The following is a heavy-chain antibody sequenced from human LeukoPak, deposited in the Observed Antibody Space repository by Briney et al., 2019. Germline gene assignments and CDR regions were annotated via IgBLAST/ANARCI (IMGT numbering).Heavy chain of an antibody. CDR1: GGSIISSSYY. CDR2: IYYTGST. Sequence: SETLSLTCTVSGGSIISSSYYWAWIRQPPGKGLEWIGSIYYTGSTYYNPSLKSRVNISVDTSKDQFSLKLSSVTAADTAVYYCARETPYYYDSSGYCPQIDYAFDIWGQGTMVTVSS. D-gene: IGHD3-22*01. V-gene: IGHV4-39*07. J-gene: IGHJ3*02. CDR3: ARETPYYYDSSGYCPQIDYAFDI.